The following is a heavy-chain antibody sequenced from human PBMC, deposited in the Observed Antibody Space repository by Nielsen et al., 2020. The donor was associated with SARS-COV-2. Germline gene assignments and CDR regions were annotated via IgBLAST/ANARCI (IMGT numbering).Heavy chain of an antibody. V-gene: IGHV1-18*01. CDR3: ARLGASYCGGDCYFLY. D-gene: IGHD2-21*02. CDR2: ISAYNGNT. J-gene: IGHJ4*02. Sequence: WVRQAPGQGLEWMGWISAYNGNTNYAQKLQGRVTMTTDTYTSTAYMELRSLRSDDTAVYYCARLGASYCGGDCYFLYWGQGTLVTVSS.